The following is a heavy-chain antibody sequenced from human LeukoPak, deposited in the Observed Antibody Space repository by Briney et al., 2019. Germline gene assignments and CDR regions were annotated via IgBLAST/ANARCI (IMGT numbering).Heavy chain of an antibody. V-gene: IGHV4-59*01. Sequence: SETLSLTCTVSGGSISSYYWSWIRQPPGKGLEWIGYIYYSGSTNYNPSLKSRVTISVDTSKNQFSLKLSSVTAADTAVYYCARARVQEGSLPSNDYYYGMDVWGQGTTVTVSS. CDR3: ARARVQEGSLPSNDYYYGMDV. CDR1: GGSISSYY. D-gene: IGHD3-10*01. J-gene: IGHJ6*02. CDR2: IYYSGST.